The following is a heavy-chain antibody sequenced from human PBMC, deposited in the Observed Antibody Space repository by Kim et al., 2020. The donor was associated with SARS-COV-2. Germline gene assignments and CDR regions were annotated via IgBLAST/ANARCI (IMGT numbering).Heavy chain of an antibody. J-gene: IGHJ4*02. V-gene: IGHV3-74*01. CDR1: GFTFSSYW. Sequence: GGSLRLSCAASGFTFSSYWMHWVRQAPGKGLEWVSGIISGGGRTYYADSVKGRFTISRDNAKNTLYLQMNSLRAEDTAVYYCVRLLRGSNFDYWGQGSLVTVSS. CDR3: VRLLRGSNFDY. D-gene: IGHD2-15*01. CDR2: IISGGGRT.